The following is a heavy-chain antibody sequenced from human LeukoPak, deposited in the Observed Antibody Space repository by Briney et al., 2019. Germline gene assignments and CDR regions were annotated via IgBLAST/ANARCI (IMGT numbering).Heavy chain of an antibody. CDR3: AKGSAAGTVLAPMDV. J-gene: IGHJ6*04. D-gene: IGHD6-13*01. V-gene: IGHV3-30*02. Sequence: PGGSLRLSCAASGFSFNTYAMHWVRQAPGKGLEWVAFLRYDGSNIQYAGPVKGRFTISRDNSKNTLDLQMNSLRPEDTAVYYCAKGSAAGTVLAPMDVWGKGTTVTVSS. CDR1: GFSFNTYA. CDR2: LRYDGSNI.